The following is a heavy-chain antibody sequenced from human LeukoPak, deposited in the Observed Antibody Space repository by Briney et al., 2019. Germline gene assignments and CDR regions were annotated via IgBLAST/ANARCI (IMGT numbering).Heavy chain of an antibody. Sequence: SETRSLTCSVSGGSISSYFWTWITQPPGNRLEWIRYIYDSGRTNYNPSLQSRVTISVDTSQNQSSLKLRSVTAADTAIYYCARNSLGTAYNFIDYWGQGTLVPVSS. J-gene: IGHJ4*02. D-gene: IGHD1-1*01. CDR2: IYDSGRT. V-gene: IGHV4-59*08. CDR1: GGSISSYF. CDR3: ARNSLGTAYNFIDY.